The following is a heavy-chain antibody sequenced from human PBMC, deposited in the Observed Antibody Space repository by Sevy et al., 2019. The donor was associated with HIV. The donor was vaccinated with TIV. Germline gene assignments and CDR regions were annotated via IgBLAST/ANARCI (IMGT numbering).Heavy chain of an antibody. Sequence: GGSLRLSCAASGFSFSTYWMHWVRQAPGRGLVWVSRINSDGSITTYADSVKGRFTTSRDNAKNTLYLQMNRLRAEDTAVYYCARGLVNWGFDYWGQGTLVTVSS. CDR1: GFSFSTYW. CDR3: ARGLVNWGFDY. CDR2: INSDGSIT. J-gene: IGHJ4*02. D-gene: IGHD7-27*01. V-gene: IGHV3-74*01.